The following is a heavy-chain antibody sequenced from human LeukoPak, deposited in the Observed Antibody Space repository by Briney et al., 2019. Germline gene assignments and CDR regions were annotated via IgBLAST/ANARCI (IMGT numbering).Heavy chain of an antibody. V-gene: IGHV1-2*02. J-gene: IGHJ5*02. Sequence: GASVKVSCKASGYTFTGYYMHWVRQAPGQGLEWMGWINPNSGGTNYAQKFQGRVTMTRDTSISTAYMELSRLRSDDTAVYYCARRMRLEGGRGFDPWGQGTLVTVSS. D-gene: IGHD1-1*01. CDR2: INPNSGGT. CDR3: ARRMRLEGGRGFDP. CDR1: GYTFTGYY.